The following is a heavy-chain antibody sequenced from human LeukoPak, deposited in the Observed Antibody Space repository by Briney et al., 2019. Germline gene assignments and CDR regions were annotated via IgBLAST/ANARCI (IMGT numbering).Heavy chain of an antibody. CDR3: ARQNYGHGYYFDY. D-gene: IGHD3-10*01. J-gene: IGHJ4*02. V-gene: IGHV4-59*08. CDR1: GGSISSYY. Sequence: PSETLSLTCTVSGGSISSYYWSWIRQPPGKGLEWIGYIYYSGSTNYNPSLKSRVTISVDTSKNQFSLKLSSVTAADTAVYYCARQNYGHGYYFDYWGQGTLVTVSS. CDR2: IYYSGST.